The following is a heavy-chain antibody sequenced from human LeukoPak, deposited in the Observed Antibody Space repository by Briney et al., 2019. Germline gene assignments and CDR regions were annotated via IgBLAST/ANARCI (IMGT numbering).Heavy chain of an antibody. V-gene: IGHV5-51*01. Sequence: KGPSYSFHXQXXXWVRQVPGRXXXWMGIIYPDDSDTRYSPAFQGQVTISADKSISTAYLQWRSLEASDTAIYYCARRGDSDFRIFWGQGTLVTVSS. CDR2: IYPDDSDT. J-gene: IGHJ4*02. CDR1: SYSFHXQX. D-gene: IGHD2-21*02. CDR3: ARRGDSDFRIF.